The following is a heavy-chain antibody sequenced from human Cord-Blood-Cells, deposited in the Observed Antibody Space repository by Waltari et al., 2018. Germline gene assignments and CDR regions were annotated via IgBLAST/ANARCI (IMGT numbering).Heavy chain of an antibody. CDR2: IIPILGIA. J-gene: IGHJ4*02. D-gene: IGHD2-2*02. CDR3: ARELFRCSSTSCYMARFDY. CDR1: GGTFSSYA. V-gene: IGHV1-69*09. Sequence: QVQLVQSGAEVKKPGSSVKVSCKASGGTFSSYAISWVRQAPGQGLEWMGRIIPILGIAKYAQKCQGRVTITADKSTSTAYMELSSLRSEDTAVYYCARELFRCSSTSCYMARFDYWGQGTLVTVSS.